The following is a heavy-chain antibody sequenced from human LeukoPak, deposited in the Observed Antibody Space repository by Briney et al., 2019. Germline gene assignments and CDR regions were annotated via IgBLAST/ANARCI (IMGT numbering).Heavy chain of an antibody. J-gene: IGHJ4*02. CDR2: LYWDDDK. CDR1: GFSLSTPTVG. V-gene: IGHV2-5*02. D-gene: IGHD3-22*01. CDR3: AHRGRGYSRTNFDF. Sequence: SGPALVKPTQTLTPTCTFSGFSLSTPTVGVGWIRQPPGKGLEWLAVLYWDDDKRYSPSLTSRLTITKDASKNQVMLTMTNVDPVDTATYYCAHRGRGYSRTNFDFWGQGTLVTVSS.